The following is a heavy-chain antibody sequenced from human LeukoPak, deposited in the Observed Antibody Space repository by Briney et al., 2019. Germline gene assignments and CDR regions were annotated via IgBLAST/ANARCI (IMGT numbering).Heavy chain of an antibody. CDR3: ARDGSIGVRATLDY. D-gene: IGHD1-26*01. CDR1: GGTFSSYA. J-gene: IGHJ4*02. Sequence: GSSVKVSCKASGGTFSSYAISWVRQAPGQGLEWMGRIIPILGIANYAQKFQGRVTITRDTSASTAYMELNSLRSEDTAVYYCARDGSIGVRATLDYWGQGTLVTVSS. CDR2: IIPILGIA. V-gene: IGHV1-69*04.